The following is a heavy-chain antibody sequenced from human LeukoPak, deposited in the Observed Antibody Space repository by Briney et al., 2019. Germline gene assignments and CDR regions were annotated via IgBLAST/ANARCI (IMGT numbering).Heavy chain of an antibody. Sequence: GESLKISCKGSGYTFTSYLIGWVRQMPGKGLEWMGIIYPGDSDTRYSPSFQGQVSISVDKSISTAYLQWSSLKASDTAMYYCARRGSGWYVDYWGQGTLVTVSS. CDR1: GYTFTSYL. V-gene: IGHV5-51*01. J-gene: IGHJ4*02. CDR2: IYPGDSDT. D-gene: IGHD6-19*01. CDR3: ARRGSGWYVDY.